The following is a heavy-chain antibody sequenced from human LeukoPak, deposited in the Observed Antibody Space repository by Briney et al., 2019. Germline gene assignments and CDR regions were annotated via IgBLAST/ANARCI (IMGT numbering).Heavy chain of an antibody. V-gene: IGHV3-30*02. D-gene: IGHD6-13*01. Sequence: TGGSLRLSCAASGFTFSSYGMHWVRQAPGKGLEWVAFIRYDGSNKYYADSVKGRFTISRDNSKNTLYLQMNSLRAEDTAVYYCAKVMSIAAAGTSGFGFDYWGQGTLVTVSS. CDR2: IRYDGSNK. J-gene: IGHJ4*02. CDR1: GFTFSSYG. CDR3: AKVMSIAAAGTSGFGFDY.